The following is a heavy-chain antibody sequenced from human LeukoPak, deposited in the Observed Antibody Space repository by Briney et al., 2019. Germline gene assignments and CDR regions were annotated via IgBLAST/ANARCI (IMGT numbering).Heavy chain of an antibody. J-gene: IGHJ6*02. CDR2: ISAYNGNT. CDR3: ARDPGLGVVVPLYYYYYGMDV. V-gene: IGHV1-18*01. D-gene: IGHD2-2*01. CDR1: GYTFTSYG. Sequence: ASVKVSCKASGYTFTSYGISWVRQAPGQGLEWMGWISAYNGNTNYAQKLQGRVTMTTDTSTSTAYMELRSLRSDDTAVYYCARDPGLGVVVPLYYYYYGMDVWGQGTTVTVSS.